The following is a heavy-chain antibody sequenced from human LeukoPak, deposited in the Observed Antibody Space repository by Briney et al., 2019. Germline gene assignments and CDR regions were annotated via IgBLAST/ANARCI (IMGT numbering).Heavy chain of an antibody. D-gene: IGHD3-10*01. J-gene: IGHJ4*02. Sequence: PGGSLRLSCAASGFTFSSYAMHWVRQAPGKGLEWVAVISYDGSNKYYADSVKGRFTISRDNSKNTLYLQMNSLRAEDTAVYYCANFANFAVITMVRGVMYGRSGSYWGQGTLVTVSS. CDR1: GFTFSSYA. V-gene: IGHV3-30*07. CDR2: ISYDGSNK. CDR3: ANFANFAVITMVRGVMYGRSGSY.